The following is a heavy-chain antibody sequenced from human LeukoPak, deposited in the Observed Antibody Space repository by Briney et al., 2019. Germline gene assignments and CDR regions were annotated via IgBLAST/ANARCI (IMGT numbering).Heavy chain of an antibody. CDR2: ISSSSSYI. CDR3: ARGEDGYSSSWYRENDS. V-gene: IGHV3-21*01. J-gene: IGHJ4*02. CDR1: GFTFSSCN. D-gene: IGHD6-13*01. Sequence: GGSLRLSCAASGFTFSSCNMNWVRQAPGKGLEWVSSISSSSSYIYYADSVKGRFTISRDNAKNSLYLQMNSLRAEDTAVYYCARGEDGYSSSWYRENDSWGQGTLVTVSS.